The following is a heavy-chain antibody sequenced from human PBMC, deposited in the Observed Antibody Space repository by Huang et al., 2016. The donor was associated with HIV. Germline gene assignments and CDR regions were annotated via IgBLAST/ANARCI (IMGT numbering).Heavy chain of an antibody. CDR1: GYSFTGPF. V-gene: IGHV1-2*06. Sequence: QVQLVQSGAAVKRPGASVKVSCKASGYSFTGPFIHWVRRAPGQGLEWMGRIDPTWCAMNLASRLKGRVSMTRDKSIGTAYMELSGLRSDDTAVFFCAREAWASGVAHYFDYWGPGTLVTVSS. CDR2: IDPTWCAM. CDR3: AREAWASGVAHYFDY. D-gene: IGHD3-10*01. J-gene: IGHJ4*02.